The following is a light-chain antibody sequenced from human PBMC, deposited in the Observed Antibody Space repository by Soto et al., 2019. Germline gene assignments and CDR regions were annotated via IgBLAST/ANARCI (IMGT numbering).Light chain of an antibody. Sequence: IVLSQSAVTLSLSPGERSNRSSWASQNIYRYLAWHQQTPGQAPRLLIYDASKRATGIPARFSGSGSGTDFTLTINSLEPEDFAVYCCQHRNHGPPVFTFGPGGKGDN. CDR2: DAS. V-gene: IGKV3-11*01. CDR3: QHRNHGPPVFT. J-gene: IGKJ3*01. CDR1: QNIYRY.